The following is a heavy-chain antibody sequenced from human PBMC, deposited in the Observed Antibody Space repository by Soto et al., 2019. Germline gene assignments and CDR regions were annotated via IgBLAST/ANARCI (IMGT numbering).Heavy chain of an antibody. CDR2: ISGSGGST. J-gene: IGHJ6*02. Sequence: EVQLLESGGGLVQPGGSLRLSCAASGFTFSSNAMSWVRQAPGKGREWVSAISGSGGSTYYADSVRGRFTISRDNSKNTLYLQMNSLRAEDTAVYYCAKTTKAPYYYYYGMDVWGQGTTVTVSS. D-gene: IGHD2-8*01. CDR3: AKTTKAPYYYYYGMDV. V-gene: IGHV3-23*01. CDR1: GFTFSSNA.